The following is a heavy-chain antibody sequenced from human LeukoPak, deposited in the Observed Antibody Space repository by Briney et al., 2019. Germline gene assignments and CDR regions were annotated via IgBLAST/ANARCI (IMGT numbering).Heavy chain of an antibody. V-gene: IGHV4-4*08. J-gene: IGHJ4*02. CDR2: AYSGGTT. CDR1: RDSISSYY. Sequence: PSETLSLTCTVSRDSISSYYWTWIRQSPGKGLEWIGFAYSGGTTNHNPSLKSRVTVSIDTSKNQFYLKLKSVTATDTAVYYCARGKDFWTGYYSGNVSSAFDYWGQGIQVIVSS. CDR3: ARGKDFWTGYYSGNVSSAFDY. D-gene: IGHD3/OR15-3a*01.